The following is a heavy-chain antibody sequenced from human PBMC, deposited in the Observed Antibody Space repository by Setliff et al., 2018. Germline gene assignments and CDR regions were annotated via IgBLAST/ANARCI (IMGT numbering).Heavy chain of an antibody. V-gene: IGHV4-4*02. CDR2: NYHSGST. CDR1: GGSISSSNW. Sequence: PSETLSLTCAVSGGSISSSNWWSWVRQPPGKGLEWIGENYHSGSTNYNPSLKSRVTISVDKSENQFPLKRSSVTAADTAEYYCARGLFGSSGYRGTTDAFDIWGQGTMVTVSS. CDR3: ARGLFGSSGYRGTTDAFDI. J-gene: IGHJ3*02. D-gene: IGHD3-22*01.